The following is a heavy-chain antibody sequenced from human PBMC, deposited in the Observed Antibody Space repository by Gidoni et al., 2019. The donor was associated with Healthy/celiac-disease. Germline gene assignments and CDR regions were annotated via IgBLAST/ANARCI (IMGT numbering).Heavy chain of an antibody. CDR2: IYYSGST. Sequence: GCSISSSSYYWGWIRQPPGKGLEWFGSIYYSGSTYYNPSLKSRVTISVDTSKNQFSLKLSYVTAAGTAVYYCESFACHGWYFFCPPPGEKQAHVYWGQGTLVTVSS. V-gene: IGHV4-39*07. CDR1: GCSISSSSYY. J-gene: IGHJ4*02. CDR3: ESFACHGWYFFCPPPGEKQAHVY. D-gene: IGHD6-19*01.